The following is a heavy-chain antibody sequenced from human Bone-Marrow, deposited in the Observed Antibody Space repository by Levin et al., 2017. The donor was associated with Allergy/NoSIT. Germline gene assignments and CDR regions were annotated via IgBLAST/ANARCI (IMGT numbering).Heavy chain of an antibody. CDR1: GGSISGGGYY. J-gene: IGHJ4*02. V-gene: IGHV4-31*03. Sequence: SETLSLTCTVSGGSISGGGYYWSWIRQHPGKGLEWIGYIYYSGNTYYNPSLKSRVIISVVTSKNQLSLKLTSVTVADTAVYYCAKFNGYDFDYWGQGTLVTVSS. CDR3: AKFNGYDFDY. D-gene: IGHD5-12*01. CDR2: IYYSGNT.